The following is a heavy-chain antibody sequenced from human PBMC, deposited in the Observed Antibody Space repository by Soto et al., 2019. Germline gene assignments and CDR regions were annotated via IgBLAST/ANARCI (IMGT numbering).Heavy chain of an antibody. CDR2: MNPNSGNT. CDR3: ARGRNGMDV. V-gene: IGHV1-8*01. Sequence: QVQLVQSGAEVKKPGASVKVSCKASGDPFINYDIKWVRQATGQGLEWMGWMNPNSGNTGYARKFQGRVTMTRNTSISTAYMELSSLRSEDTAVYYRARGRNGMDVWGQGTTVTVSS. J-gene: IGHJ6*02. CDR1: GDPFINYD.